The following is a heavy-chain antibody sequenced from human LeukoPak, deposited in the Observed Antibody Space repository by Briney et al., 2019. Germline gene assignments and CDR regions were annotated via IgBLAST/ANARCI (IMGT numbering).Heavy chain of an antibody. V-gene: IGHV1-24*01. CDR3: ARDQWDYYGSGSYPLDAFDI. CDR2: FDPEDGET. J-gene: IGHJ3*02. D-gene: IGHD3-10*01. Sequence: ASVKVSCKVSGYTLTELSMHWVRQAPGKGLEWMGGFDPEDGETIYAQKFQGRVTMTEDTSTDTAYMELSSLRSKDTAVYYCARDQWDYYGSGSYPLDAFDIWGQGTMVTVSS. CDR1: GYTLTELS.